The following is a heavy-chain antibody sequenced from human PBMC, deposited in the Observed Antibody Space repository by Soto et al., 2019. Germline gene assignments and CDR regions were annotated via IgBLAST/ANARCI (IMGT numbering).Heavy chain of an antibody. V-gene: IGHV3-30*04. J-gene: IGHJ4*02. CDR2: ISYDGSNK. CDR3: ARIRGGYCSSSSCSTGVDY. D-gene: IGHD2-2*02. CDR1: GFTFSSYE. Sequence: GGSLRLSCAASGFTFSSYEMHWVRQAPGKGLQWVAVISYDGSNKYFADSVKGRFTISRDNSKHTLYLQMNSLRAEDTAVYYCARIRGGYCSSSSCSTGVDYWGPGTLVTVSS.